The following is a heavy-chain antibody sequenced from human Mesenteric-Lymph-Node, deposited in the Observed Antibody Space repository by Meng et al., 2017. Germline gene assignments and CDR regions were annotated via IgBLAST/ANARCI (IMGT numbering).Heavy chain of an antibody. Sequence: GESLKISCAASGFTFSSYEMNWVRQAPGKGLEWVSYISSSGSTIYYADSVKGRFTISRDNSKNTLYLQMNSLRAEDTAVYYCARDHVMIVVVMLFDYWGQGTLVTVSS. CDR3: ARDHVMIVVVMLFDY. V-gene: IGHV3-48*03. J-gene: IGHJ4*02. D-gene: IGHD3-22*01. CDR2: ISSSGSTI. CDR1: GFTFSSYE.